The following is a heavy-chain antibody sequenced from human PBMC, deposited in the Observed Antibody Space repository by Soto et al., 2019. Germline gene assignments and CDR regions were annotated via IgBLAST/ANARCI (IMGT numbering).Heavy chain of an antibody. CDR2: ISSSSSTI. CDR1: GFTFSSYS. V-gene: IGHV3-48*01. J-gene: IGHJ2*01. D-gene: IGHD6-19*01. CDR3: ARVTTVAVAGQPDWYFDL. Sequence: GGSLRLSCAASGFTFSSYSMNWVRQAPGKGLEWVSYISSSSSTIYYADSVKGRFTISRDNAKNSLYLQMNSLRAEDTAVYYCARVTTVAVAGQPDWYFDLWGRGTLVTVSS.